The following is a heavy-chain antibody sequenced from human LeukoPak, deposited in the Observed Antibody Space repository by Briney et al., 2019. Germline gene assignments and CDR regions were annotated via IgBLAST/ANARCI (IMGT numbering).Heavy chain of an antibody. Sequence: GGSLRLSCAASGFTFSNYAMSWVRQAPGKGLEWVSAIGGSAANTYYADSVKGRFTISRDNSGNTLYLQMNSLRAGDTAVYYCAKNVQYSSSPFDYWGQGTLVTVSS. CDR3: AKNVQYSSSPFDY. J-gene: IGHJ4*02. CDR1: GFTFSNYA. D-gene: IGHD6-6*01. CDR2: IGGSAANT. V-gene: IGHV3-23*01.